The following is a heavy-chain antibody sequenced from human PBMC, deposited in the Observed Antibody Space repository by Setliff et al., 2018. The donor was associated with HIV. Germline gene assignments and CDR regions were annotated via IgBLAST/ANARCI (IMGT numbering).Heavy chain of an antibody. V-gene: IGHV3-23*01. J-gene: IGHJ4*01. Sequence: RLSCAASGFTFSTYAMTWVRQGPGKGLEWVSGISGGGGTTYYAAAVKGRFTISGDNSKNTLYLQMNSLRAEDTAVYYCAKRTSVGSLVWGQGTLVTVSS. D-gene: IGHD3-10*01. CDR1: GFTFSTYA. CDR2: ISGGGGTT. CDR3: AKRTSVGSLV.